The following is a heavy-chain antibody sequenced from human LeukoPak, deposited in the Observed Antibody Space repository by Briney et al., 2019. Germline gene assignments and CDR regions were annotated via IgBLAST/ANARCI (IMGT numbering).Heavy chain of an antibody. CDR2: IYYSGST. Sequence: SETLSLTCTVSGGSISSYYWSWIRQPPGKGLECSGYIYYSGSTNYNPSLKSRVTISVDTSKNQFSLKLSSVTAADTAVYYCARSLGGSGSYSALGQGTLVTVSS. J-gene: IGHJ5*02. V-gene: IGHV4-59*08. D-gene: IGHD3-10*01. CDR3: ARSLGGSGSYSA. CDR1: GGSISSYY.